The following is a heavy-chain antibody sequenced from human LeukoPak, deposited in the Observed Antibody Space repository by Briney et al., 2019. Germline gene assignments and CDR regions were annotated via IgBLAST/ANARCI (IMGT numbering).Heavy chain of an antibody. CDR1: GYTFTGYY. CDR2: INPNSGGT. V-gene: IGHV1-2*02. J-gene: IGHJ4*02. CDR3: ARGIGRYYYDSSGSPWDY. Sequence: ASVKVSCKASGYTFTGYYMHWVRQAPGQGLEWMGWINPNSGGTNYAQKFQGRVTMTRDTSISTAYMELSRPRSDDTAVYYCARGIGRYYYDSSGSPWDYWGQGTLVTVSS. D-gene: IGHD3-22*01.